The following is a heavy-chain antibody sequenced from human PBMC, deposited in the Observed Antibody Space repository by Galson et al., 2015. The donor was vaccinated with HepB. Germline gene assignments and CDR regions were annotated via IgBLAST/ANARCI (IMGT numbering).Heavy chain of an antibody. V-gene: IGHV1-2*06. Sequence: SVKVSCKASGYTFTGYYMHWVRQAPGQGLEWMGRINPNSGGTNYAQKFQGRVTMTRDTSISTAYMELSRLRSDDTAVYYCARELGYCSGGSCLTFDYWGQGTLVTVSS. J-gene: IGHJ4*02. CDR3: ARELGYCSGGSCLTFDY. CDR1: GYTFTGYY. CDR2: INPNSGGT. D-gene: IGHD2-15*01.